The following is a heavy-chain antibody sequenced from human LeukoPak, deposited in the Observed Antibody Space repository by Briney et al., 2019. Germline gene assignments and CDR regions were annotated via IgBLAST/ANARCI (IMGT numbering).Heavy chain of an antibody. D-gene: IGHD3-9*01. CDR3: ARARNFEAGGFHPDGFDL. Sequence: GASVKVSCKASGYTFTSYGISWVRQAPGQGLEWMGWISAYNGNTNYAQKLQGRVTMTTDTSTSTAYMELRSLRSDDTAVYYCARARNFEAGGFHPDGFDLWGQGTEVAVSS. V-gene: IGHV1-18*01. CDR1: GYTFTSYG. CDR2: ISAYNGNT. J-gene: IGHJ3*01.